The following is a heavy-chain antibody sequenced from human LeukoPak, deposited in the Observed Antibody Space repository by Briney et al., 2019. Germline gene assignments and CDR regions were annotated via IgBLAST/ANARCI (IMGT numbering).Heavy chain of an antibody. J-gene: IGHJ3*02. CDR3: ARDDTHSDSGSYYDAFDI. D-gene: IGHD3-10*01. CDR1: GFGFGIYW. Sequence: GRSLRLSCGTSGFGFGIYWMTWVHQAPGKGLEWMANRNRDGSQKHYVDSVKGRFTISRDNAGKSLYLDMDSLRAEDTAVYYCARDDTHSDSGSYYDAFDIWGPGTMVAVSS. V-gene: IGHV3-7*04. CDR2: RNRDGSQK.